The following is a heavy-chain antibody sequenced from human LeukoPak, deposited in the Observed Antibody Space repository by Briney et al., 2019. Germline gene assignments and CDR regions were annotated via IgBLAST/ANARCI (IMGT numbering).Heavy chain of an antibody. CDR3: ARSDYDYVWGSYRYTGYFDY. CDR1: GFTFSSYW. Sequence: PGGSLRLSRAASGFTFSSYWMSWVRQAPGKGLEWVANIKQDGSEKYYVDSVKGRFTISRDNAKNSLYLQMNSLRAEDTAVYYCARSDYDYVWGSYRYTGYFDYWGQGTLVTVSS. V-gene: IGHV3-7*01. CDR2: IKQDGSEK. J-gene: IGHJ4*02. D-gene: IGHD3-16*02.